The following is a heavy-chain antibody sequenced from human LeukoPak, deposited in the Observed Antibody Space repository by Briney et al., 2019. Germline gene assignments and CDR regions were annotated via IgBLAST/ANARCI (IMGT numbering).Heavy chain of an antibody. D-gene: IGHD2/OR15-2a*01. V-gene: IGHV4-59*08. CDR1: GGSISNYY. Sequence: PSETLSLTCTVSGGSISNYYWSWIRQPPGKGLEWIGYIYYSGSTNYNPSLKSRVTISIDTSKNQFSLKLSSVTAADTAVYFCARVIEADNYYYYMDVWGKGTTVTVSS. CDR2: IYYSGST. J-gene: IGHJ6*03. CDR3: ARVIEADNYYYYMDV.